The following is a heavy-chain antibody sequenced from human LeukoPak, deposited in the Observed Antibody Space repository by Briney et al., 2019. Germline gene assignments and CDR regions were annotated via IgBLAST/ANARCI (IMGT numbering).Heavy chain of an antibody. Sequence: PGGSLRLSCEASGFTFSTYPMHWVRQAPGKGLEWVSYISSSSSTIYYADSVKGRFTISRDNAKNSLYLQMSSLRAEDTAVYSCASPACGGGDCYYKRTLHYWGQGTLVTVSS. J-gene: IGHJ4*02. CDR1: GFTFSTYP. V-gene: IGHV3-48*01. CDR3: ASPACGGGDCYYKRTLHY. D-gene: IGHD2-21*02. CDR2: ISSSSSTI.